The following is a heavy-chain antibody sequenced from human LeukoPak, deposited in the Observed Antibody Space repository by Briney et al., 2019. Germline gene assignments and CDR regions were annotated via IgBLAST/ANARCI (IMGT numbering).Heavy chain of an antibody. CDR3: VILEYSSSFDY. Sequence: PSETLSLTCTVSGGSISSSSYYWGWIRQPPGKGLEWIGSIYYSGSTYYNPSLKSRVTISVDTSKNQFSLKLSSVTAADTAVYYCVILEYSSSFDYWGQGTLVTVSS. J-gene: IGHJ4*02. CDR1: GGSISSSSYY. CDR2: IYYSGST. V-gene: IGHV4-39*01. D-gene: IGHD6-6*01.